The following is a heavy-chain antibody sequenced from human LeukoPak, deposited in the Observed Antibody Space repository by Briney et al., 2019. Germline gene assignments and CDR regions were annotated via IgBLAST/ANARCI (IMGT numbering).Heavy chain of an antibody. D-gene: IGHD3-10*01. J-gene: IGHJ4*02. CDR1: GFTFSDYY. CDR2: ISISGTTT. CDR3: ARGTMASDF. V-gene: IGHV3-11*01. Sequence: GGSLRLSCAASGFTFSDYYMTWIRQTPGEGLEWVSYISISGTTTFYVDSVKGRFTISRDNTKNSLYLQMNSLRAEDTAMYYCARGTMASDFWGQGTLVTVSS.